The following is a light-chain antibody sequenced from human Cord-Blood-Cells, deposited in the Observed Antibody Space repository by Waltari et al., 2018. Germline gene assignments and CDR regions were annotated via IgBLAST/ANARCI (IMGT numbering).Light chain of an antibody. CDR1: SSDVASYNL. Sequence: QSALTQPASVSGSPGQSIPIPCTGTSSDVASYNLVSWYQQHPGKAPKLMIYEGSKRPSGVSNRFSGSKSGNTASLTISGLQAEDEADYYCCSYAGSVVFGGGTKLTVL. J-gene: IGLJ2*01. CDR3: CSYAGSVV. V-gene: IGLV2-23*01. CDR2: EGS.